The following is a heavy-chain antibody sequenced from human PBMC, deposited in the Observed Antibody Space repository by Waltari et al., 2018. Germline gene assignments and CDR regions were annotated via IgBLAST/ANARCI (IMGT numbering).Heavy chain of an antibody. D-gene: IGHD5-12*01. Sequence: QVQLQQWGAGLLKPSETLSLTCAVYGGSFSGYYWSWIRQPPGKGLEWIGEINHSGSTNYNPSLKSRVTISVDTSKNQFSLKLSSVTAADTAVYYCARNGATRDGYNLGLDYWGQGTLVTVSS. CDR2: INHSGST. CDR1: GGSFSGYY. J-gene: IGHJ4*02. V-gene: IGHV4-34*01. CDR3: ARNGATRDGYNLGLDY.